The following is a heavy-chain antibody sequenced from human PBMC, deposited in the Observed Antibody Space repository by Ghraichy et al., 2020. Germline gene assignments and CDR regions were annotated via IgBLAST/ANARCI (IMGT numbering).Heavy chain of an antibody. J-gene: IGHJ4*02. CDR2: IKQDGSEK. CDR1: GFTFKNYW. Sequence: GGSLRLSCAASGFTFKNYWMSWVRQAPGKGLEWVANIKQDGSEKYYVDSVKGRFTISRDNAKNSLYLQMNSLRAEDTAVYYCARVWGYPTPFDYWGQGTLVTVSS. V-gene: IGHV3-7*01. D-gene: IGHD3-16*01. CDR3: ARVWGYPTPFDY.